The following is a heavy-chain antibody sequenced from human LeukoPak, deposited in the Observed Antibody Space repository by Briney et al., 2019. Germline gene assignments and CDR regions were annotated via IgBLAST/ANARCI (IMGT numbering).Heavy chain of an antibody. CDR1: GYTFTGYY. J-gene: IGHJ4*02. CDR2: INPNSGGT. CDR3: ARSPDILTGENFDY. D-gene: IGHD3-9*01. Sequence: ASVNVSCKASGYTFTGYYMHWVRQAPGQGLEWMGWINPNSGGTNYAQKFQDRVTMTRDTSISTAYMELSRLRFDDTAVYYCARSPDILTGENFDYWGQGTLVTVSS. V-gene: IGHV1-2*02.